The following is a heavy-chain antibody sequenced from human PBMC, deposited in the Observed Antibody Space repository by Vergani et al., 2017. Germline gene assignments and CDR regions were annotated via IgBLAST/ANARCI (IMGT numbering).Heavy chain of an antibody. Sequence: EAQLVESGGGLVKTGGSLRLSCAASEFTFSTYSMNWVRQAPGKGLEWVSSISSGSTYTFYADSVKDRFTISRDNAKSTLYLHMSSLRAEDTALYYCVKDIAASGNYWYFDLWGRGTLVTVSS. CDR3: VKDIAASGNYWYFDL. CDR2: ISSGSTYT. CDR1: EFTFSTYS. D-gene: IGHD6-13*01. J-gene: IGHJ2*01. V-gene: IGHV3-21*04.